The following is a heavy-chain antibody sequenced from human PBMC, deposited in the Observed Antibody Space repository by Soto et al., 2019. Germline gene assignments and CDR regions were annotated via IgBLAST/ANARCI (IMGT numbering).Heavy chain of an antibody. CDR1: GGSFSGYS. D-gene: IGHD2-2*01. CDR2: IDHSGST. J-gene: IGHJ5*02. V-gene: IGHV4-34*01. CDR3: ARGPMRSTSWFDP. Sequence: SKTLSLTCTVYGGSFSGYSWNWIRQPPGKGLEWIGEIDHSGSTNYNPPLKSRVTISVDTSKNYFSLKLSFVTAADTALYYCARGPMRSTSWFDPWGQGTLVTVS.